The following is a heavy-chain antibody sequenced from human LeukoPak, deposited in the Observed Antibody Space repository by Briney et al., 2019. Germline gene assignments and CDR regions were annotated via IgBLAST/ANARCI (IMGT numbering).Heavy chain of an antibody. D-gene: IGHD3-22*01. CDR2: IYTSGST. Sequence: SETLSLTRTVSGGSISSGSYYWSWIRQPAGKGLEWIGRIYTSGSTNYNPSLKSRVTISVDTSKNQFSLKLSSVTAADTAVYYCARGRLDSSGYTFDYWGQGTLVTVSS. J-gene: IGHJ4*02. CDR3: ARGRLDSSGYTFDY. CDR1: GGSISSGSYY. V-gene: IGHV4-61*02.